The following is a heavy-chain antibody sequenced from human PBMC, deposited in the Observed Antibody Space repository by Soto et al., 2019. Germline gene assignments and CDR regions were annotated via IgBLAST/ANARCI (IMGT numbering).Heavy chain of an antibody. CDR1: GFTFSSFA. D-gene: IGHD6-19*01. CDR3: AKDRSIGWYYFDY. V-gene: IGHV3-23*01. CDR2: ISVRGDST. J-gene: IGHJ4*02. Sequence: GGSLRLSCAASGFTFSSFAMSWVRQAPGKGLEWVSGISVRGDSTYYADSVKGRLTISRDNTKNTVFLQMNSLRAEDTAIYYCAKDRSIGWYYFDYWGQGTPVTVSS.